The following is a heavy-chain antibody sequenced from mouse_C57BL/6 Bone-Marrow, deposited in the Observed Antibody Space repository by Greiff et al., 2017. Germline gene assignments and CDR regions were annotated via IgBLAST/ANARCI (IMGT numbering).Heavy chain of an antibody. D-gene: IGHD5-1*01. Sequence: VQLQQSGAELVKPGASVKMSCTASGFTFTTYPIAWIKQNPGKSLEWIGNFHPYNDDTKYNEKFKGKATLTVEKSYNTVYLELSQLTSDDSAVYYCARSSTFFYYFDDWGQGTTLTVSS. V-gene: IGHV1-47*01. J-gene: IGHJ2*01. CDR1: GFTFTTYP. CDR2: FHPYNDDT. CDR3: ARSSTFFYYFDD.